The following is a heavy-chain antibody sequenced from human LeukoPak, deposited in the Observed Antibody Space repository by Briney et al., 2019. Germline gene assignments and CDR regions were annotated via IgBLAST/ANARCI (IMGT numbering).Heavy chain of an antibody. CDR1: GFTFSTYG. D-gene: IGHD3-22*01. V-gene: IGHV3-30*03. Sequence: GGSLRLSCAASGFTFSTYGMHWVRQAPGKGLEWVAVISYDGSNKYYADSVKGRFTISRDNSKNTLYLQMNSLRAEDTAVYYCAREEEITMIGTSYFDYWGQGTLVTVSS. CDR2: ISYDGSNK. CDR3: AREEEITMIGTSYFDY. J-gene: IGHJ4*02.